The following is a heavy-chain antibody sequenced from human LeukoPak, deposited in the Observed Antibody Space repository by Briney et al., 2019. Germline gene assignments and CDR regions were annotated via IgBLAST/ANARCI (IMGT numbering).Heavy chain of an antibody. Sequence: PGGSLRLSCAASGFTFSSYEMNWVRQAPGKGLEWVSYISGSSDIKYYADSVKGRFTISRDNSKNTLYLQVNSLRAEDTAVYYCARPQGGRQLWLHFDYWGRGTLVTVSS. CDR3: ARPQGGRQLWLHFDY. CDR2: ISGSSDIK. D-gene: IGHD5-18*01. V-gene: IGHV3-48*03. CDR1: GFTFSSYE. J-gene: IGHJ4*02.